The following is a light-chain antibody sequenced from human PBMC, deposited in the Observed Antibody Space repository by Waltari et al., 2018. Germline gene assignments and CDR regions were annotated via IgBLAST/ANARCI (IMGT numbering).Light chain of an antibody. CDR1: QSVSPN. V-gene: IGKV3-15*01. CDR2: STS. J-gene: IGKJ5*01. CDR3: QQYQNWPPIT. Sequence: ETVLTQSPATLSVSPGEAVILYCRASQSVSPNLAWYQQKRGQAPRLLIYSTSTRAPGVPDRFWGSGSGTEFTLTITSLQSEDSAIYYCQQYQNWPPITFGQGTRLEIK.